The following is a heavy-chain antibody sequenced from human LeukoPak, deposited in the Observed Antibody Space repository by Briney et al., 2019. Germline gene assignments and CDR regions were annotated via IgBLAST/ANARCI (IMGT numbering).Heavy chain of an antibody. V-gene: IGHV3-23*01. Sequence: GGSLRLSCAASGFTFGTYSMSWVRQAPGKGLEWVSSIGGGGTYTYYADSVKGRFTISRNNFKNTLYLQMNSLRAEDTAVYFCAKDIGYSDWALDYWGRGTLVTVSS. D-gene: IGHD6-13*01. CDR3: AKDIGYSDWALDY. CDR1: GFTFGTYS. CDR2: IGGGGTYT. J-gene: IGHJ4*02.